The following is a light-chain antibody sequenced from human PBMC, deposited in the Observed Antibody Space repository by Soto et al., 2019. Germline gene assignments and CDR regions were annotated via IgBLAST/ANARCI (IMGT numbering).Light chain of an antibody. V-gene: IGKV4-1*01. CDR3: QQYYSTPFT. Sequence: DIVMTQSPDSLAVSLGERATINCKSSQRVLYSSNNKNYLAWYQQKPGQPPKLLIYWASTRESGVPDRFSGSGSGTDFTLTISRLQAEDLAVYYCQQYYSTPFTFGPGTKVDIK. CDR1: QRVLYSSNNKNY. CDR2: WAS. J-gene: IGKJ3*01.